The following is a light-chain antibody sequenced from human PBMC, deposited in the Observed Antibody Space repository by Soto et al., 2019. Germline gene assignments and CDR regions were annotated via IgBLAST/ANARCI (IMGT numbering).Light chain of an antibody. CDR2: ENN. V-gene: IGLV1-51*02. Sequence: QSVLTQPPSVSAAPGRKVTISCSGSSSNIGNNYVSWYQQLPGTAPKLLIYENNKRPSGIPDRFSGSKSGTSATLGITGLQTGDEADYYCGTWDSSLSAAVFGGGTK. CDR1: SSNIGNNY. J-gene: IGLJ3*02. CDR3: GTWDSSLSAAV.